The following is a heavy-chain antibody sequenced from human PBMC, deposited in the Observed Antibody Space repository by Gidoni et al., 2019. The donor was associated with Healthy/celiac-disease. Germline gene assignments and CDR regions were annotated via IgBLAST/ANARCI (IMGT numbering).Heavy chain of an antibody. Sequence: QVQLVKSGAEVKKPGASEKVSCKATGYTFTGYYMHWVRQDPGQGLEWMGWINPNSCGTNYAQKFQGWVTMTRDTSISTAYMELSRLRSDDTAVYYCAMGIAVAGAPDAFDIWGQGTMVTVSS. CDR1: GYTFTGYY. J-gene: IGHJ3*02. V-gene: IGHV1-2*04. CDR2: INPNSCGT. CDR3: AMGIAVAGAPDAFDI. D-gene: IGHD6-19*01.